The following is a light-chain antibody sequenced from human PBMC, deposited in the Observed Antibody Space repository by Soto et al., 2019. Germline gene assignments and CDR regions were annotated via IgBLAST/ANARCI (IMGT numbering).Light chain of an antibody. CDR2: DVS. Sequence: QSALTQPASVSGSPGQSITISCTGTSSDVGGYNYVSWYQQHPAKAPKLMILDVSSRPSGVSNRFSGSKSGNTASLTISGLQAEDEAHYFCSSYTGSSTSWVFGGRTKLTFL. CDR1: SSDVGGYNY. J-gene: IGLJ3*02. V-gene: IGLV2-14*01. CDR3: SSYTGSSTSWV.